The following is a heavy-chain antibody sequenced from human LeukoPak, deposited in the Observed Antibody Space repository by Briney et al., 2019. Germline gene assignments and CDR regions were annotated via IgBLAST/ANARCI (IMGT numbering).Heavy chain of an antibody. D-gene: IGHD6-19*01. CDR1: GFTFRSYG. V-gene: IGHV3-23*01. CDR2: MSGSGVNT. Sequence: GGSLRLSCAASGFTFRSYGMGWVRQAPGKGLEWVSGMSGSGVNTDYADSVKGRFTISRDNSKNTLYLQMNSLRTEDTAVYYCSGIAVAGIYWGQGTLVTVSS. CDR3: SGIAVAGIY. J-gene: IGHJ4*02.